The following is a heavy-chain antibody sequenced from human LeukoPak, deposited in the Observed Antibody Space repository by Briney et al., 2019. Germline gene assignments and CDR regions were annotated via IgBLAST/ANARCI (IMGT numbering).Heavy chain of an antibody. CDR2: IYYSGST. Sequence: SETLSLTCTVSGGSISSYYWSWIRQPPGKGLEWIGYIYYSGSTSYNPSLKSRVSISVDTSKPQFSLKLSSVTAADTAVYYCATIRDTALRYWYFDLWGRGTLVTVSS. CDR3: ATIRDTALRYWYFDL. J-gene: IGHJ2*01. D-gene: IGHD5-18*01. V-gene: IGHV4-59*01. CDR1: GGSISSYY.